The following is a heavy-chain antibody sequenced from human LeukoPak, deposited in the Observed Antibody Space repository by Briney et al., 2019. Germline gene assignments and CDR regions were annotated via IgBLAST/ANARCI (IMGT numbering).Heavy chain of an antibody. CDR3: TTARVAVAIRDY. CDR2: IPFDGTTE. CDR1: GFSFRYYI. Sequence: GGSLRLSCAASGFSFRYYIMHWVRQAPGKGLEWLTVIPFDGTTEYYADSVKGRFTISRDNSKDTLYLQMNSLKTEDTAVYYCTTARVAVAIRDYWGQGTLVTVSS. V-gene: IGHV3-30-3*01. D-gene: IGHD6-19*01. J-gene: IGHJ4*02.